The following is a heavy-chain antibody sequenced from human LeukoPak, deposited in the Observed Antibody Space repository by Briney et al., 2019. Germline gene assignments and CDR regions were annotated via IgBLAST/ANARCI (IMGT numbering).Heavy chain of an antibody. V-gene: IGHV4-59*01. D-gene: IGHD4-17*01. CDR3: ARDSSTVTTRHFDY. Sequence: PSETLSLTCTVSGGSISSYYWTWIRQPPGKGLECIGYVYYTGRTYYNPSLKSRVTISVDTSKNQFSLKLNSVTAADTAVYYCARDSSTVTTRHFDYWGQGTLVTVSS. J-gene: IGHJ4*02. CDR1: GGSISSYY. CDR2: VYYTGRT.